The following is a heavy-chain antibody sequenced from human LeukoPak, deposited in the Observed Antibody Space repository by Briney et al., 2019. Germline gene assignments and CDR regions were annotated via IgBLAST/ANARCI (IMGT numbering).Heavy chain of an antibody. CDR2: TNHGGST. V-gene: IGHV4-34*01. Sequence: SETLSLTCAVYGGSFSGFYWSWIRQPPAKGLEWIGETNHGGSTNYNPSLKSRVTISVDTSKNQFSLKLRSVTAADTAVYYCARVSYLGYSYGFRSGRGGIYFDYWGQGTLVTVSS. CDR3: ARVSYLGYSYGFRSGRGGIYFDY. CDR1: GGSFSGFY. J-gene: IGHJ4*02. D-gene: IGHD5-18*01.